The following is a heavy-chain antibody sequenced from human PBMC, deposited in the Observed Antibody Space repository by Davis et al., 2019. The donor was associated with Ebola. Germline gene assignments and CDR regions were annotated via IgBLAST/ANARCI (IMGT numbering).Heavy chain of an antibody. Sequence: MPSETLSLTCTVSGGSISSYYWSWIQQPPGKGLEWIGYIYYSGSTNYNPSLKSRVTISVDTSKNQFSLKLSSVTAADTAVYYCARGGDFGVDNWFDPWGQGTLVTVSS. D-gene: IGHD3-3*01. CDR2: IYYSGST. CDR1: GGSISSYY. V-gene: IGHV4-59*01. CDR3: ARGGDFGVDNWFDP. J-gene: IGHJ5*02.